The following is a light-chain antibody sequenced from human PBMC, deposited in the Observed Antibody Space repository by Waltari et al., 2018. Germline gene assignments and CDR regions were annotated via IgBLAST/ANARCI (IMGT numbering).Light chain of an antibody. V-gene: IGLV2-14*01. CDR1: SSDIGGYNS. CDR3: SSYTSLTTLV. Sequence: QFALTQPASVSGSPGQSITLPCTGPSSDIGGYNSASWYQHHPGKAPKLLIYEVSNRPSGVSDRFSGSKSGKTASLTISGLQAGDEAVYYCSSYTSLTTLVFGGGTKLTVL. CDR2: EVS. J-gene: IGLJ2*01.